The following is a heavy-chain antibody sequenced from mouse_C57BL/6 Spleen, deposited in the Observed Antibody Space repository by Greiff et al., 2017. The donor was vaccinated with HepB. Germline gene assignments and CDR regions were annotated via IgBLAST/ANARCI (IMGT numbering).Heavy chain of an antibody. CDR3: ARGGHWYFDV. CDR1: GYAFSSSW. J-gene: IGHJ1*03. CDR2: IYPGDGDT. Sequence: VQLMESGPELVKPGASVKISCKASGYAFSSSWMNWVKQRPGKGLEWIGRIYPGDGDTNYNGKFKGKATLTADKSSSTAYMQLSSLTSEDSAVYFCARGGHWYFDVWGTGTTVTVSS. V-gene: IGHV1-82*01.